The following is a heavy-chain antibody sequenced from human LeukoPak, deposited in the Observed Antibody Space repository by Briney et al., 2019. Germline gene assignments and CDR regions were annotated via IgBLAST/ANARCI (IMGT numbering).Heavy chain of an antibody. CDR1: GGSISSYY. CDR2: IYYSGST. Sequence: SETLSLTCTVSGGSISSYYWSWIRQPPGKGLEWIGYIYYSGSTNYNPSLKSRVTISVDTSKNQFSLKLSSVTAADTAVYYCAREPRDGYNSRQEYFDYWGQGTLVTVSS. CDR3: AREPRDGYNSRQEYFDY. V-gene: IGHV4-59*01. J-gene: IGHJ4*02. D-gene: IGHD5-24*01.